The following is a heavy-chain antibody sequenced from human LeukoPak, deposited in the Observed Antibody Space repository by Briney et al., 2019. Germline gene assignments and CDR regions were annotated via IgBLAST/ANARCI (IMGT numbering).Heavy chain of an antibody. J-gene: IGHJ4*02. CDR1: GYTFTSYY. D-gene: IGHD3-9*01. CDR3: ARDLGGAYDILTGYPDY. V-gene: IGHV1-46*01. CDR2: INPSGGST. Sequence: ASVKVSCKASGYTFTSYYMHWVRQAPGQGLKWMGIINPSGGSTSYAQKFQGRVTMTRDTSTSTVYMELSSLRSEDTAVYYCARDLGGAYDILTGYPDYWGQGTLVTVSS.